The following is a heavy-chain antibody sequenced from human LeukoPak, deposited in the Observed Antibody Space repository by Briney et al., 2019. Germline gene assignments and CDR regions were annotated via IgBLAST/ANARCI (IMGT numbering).Heavy chain of an antibody. CDR2: IKQDGSEK. CDR1: EFTFNNYW. CDR3: AKLQWGYYYYYMDV. Sequence: PGGSLRLSCAASEFTFNNYWMSWVRQAPGKGLEWVANIKQDGSEKYYVDSVKGRFTISRDNAKNSLYLQMNSLRAEDTAVYYCAKLQWGYYYYYMDVWGKGTTVTVSS. D-gene: IGHD4-11*01. V-gene: IGHV3-7*01. J-gene: IGHJ6*03.